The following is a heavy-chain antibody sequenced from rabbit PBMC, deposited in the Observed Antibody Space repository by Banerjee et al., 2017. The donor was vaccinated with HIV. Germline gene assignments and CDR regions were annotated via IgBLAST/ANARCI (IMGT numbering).Heavy chain of an antibody. Sequence: QEQLEESGGDLVKPGASLTLTCKASGFTLSSNYWIYWVHQAPGKGLEWSACIYAGSGSTYYANWAKGRFTISKTSSTTVTLQMTSLTAADTATYFCAREYTGDAGDHYATRLDLWGPGTLVTVS. CDR3: AREYTGDAGDHYATRLDL. CDR2: IYAGSGST. CDR1: GFTLSSNYW. J-gene: IGHJ6*01. V-gene: IGHV1S45*01. D-gene: IGHD6-1*01.